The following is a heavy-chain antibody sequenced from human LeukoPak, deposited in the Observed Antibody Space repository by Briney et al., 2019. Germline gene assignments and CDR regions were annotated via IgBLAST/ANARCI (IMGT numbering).Heavy chain of an antibody. Sequence: PSETLSLTCAVYGGSFSGYYWSWIRQPPGKGLEWIGEINHSGSTNYNPSLKSRVTISVDTSKNQFSLKLSSVTAADTAVYYCARKYVSFSGLLAYWGQGTLVTVSS. CDR1: GGSFSGYY. V-gene: IGHV4-34*01. D-gene: IGHD3-22*01. J-gene: IGHJ4*02. CDR2: INHSGST. CDR3: ARKYVSFSGLLAY.